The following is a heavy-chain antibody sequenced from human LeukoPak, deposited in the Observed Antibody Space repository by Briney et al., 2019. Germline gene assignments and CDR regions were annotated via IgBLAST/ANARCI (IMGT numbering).Heavy chain of an antibody. CDR2: IYPGESDT. J-gene: IGHJ4*02. Sequence: GESLKISCKGSGYSFTSYWNGWVRQMPGKGLGWMGIIYPGESDTRYSPSFQGQVTISADKSISTAYLQWSSLKASDTAMYYCARLGYYYDILTRYRKGPYFDYWGQGTLVTVSS. CDR1: GYSFTSYW. V-gene: IGHV5-51*01. CDR3: ARLGYYYDILTRYRKGPYFDY. D-gene: IGHD3-9*01.